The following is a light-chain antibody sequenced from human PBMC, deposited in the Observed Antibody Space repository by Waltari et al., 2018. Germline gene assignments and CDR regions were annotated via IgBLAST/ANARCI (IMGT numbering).Light chain of an antibody. J-gene: IGKJ1*01. CDR3: QQYYTHLRT. Sequence: DIVLTQSPDSLAVSLGERATMHCKASQSVLFSSNNKNYLAWYQQKPGQPPKLLFYWASTRESGVPDRFSGSGSGTDFTLTISSLQAEDVAVYHCQQYYTHLRTFGRGTKVEIK. V-gene: IGKV4-1*01. CDR2: WAS. CDR1: QSVLFSSNNKNY.